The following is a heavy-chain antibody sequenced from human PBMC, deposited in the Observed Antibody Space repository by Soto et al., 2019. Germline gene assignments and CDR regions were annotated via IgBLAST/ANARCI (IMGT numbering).Heavy chain of an antibody. D-gene: IGHD6-19*01. V-gene: IGHV1-2*02. CDR1: GDTFTDYH. CDR2: INPKTGGT. Sequence: GASVKVSCKASGDTFTDYHMHWVRQAPGQGFEWMGWINPKTGGTSYARKFQGRVTMTGGTSISTVYMEVSRLTTDDTAVYYCAREGSAWYKEFDFWGQGTLVTVSS. CDR3: AREGSAWYKEFDF. J-gene: IGHJ4*02.